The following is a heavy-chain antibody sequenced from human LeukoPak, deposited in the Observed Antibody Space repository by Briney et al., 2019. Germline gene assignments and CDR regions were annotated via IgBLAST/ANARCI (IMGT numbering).Heavy chain of an antibody. CDR3: ARASRQFQDAFDI. CDR1: GFTFSSYA. J-gene: IGHJ3*02. CDR2: IYSGGTT. Sequence: GGSLRLSCAASGFTFSSYAMRWVRQAPGKGLEWVSAIYSGGTTDSVGSVKGRFTISRDDSKNTLYLQMNSLRAEDTAVYYCARASRQFQDAFDIWGQGSMVTVSS. D-gene: IGHD5-24*01. V-gene: IGHV3-66*01.